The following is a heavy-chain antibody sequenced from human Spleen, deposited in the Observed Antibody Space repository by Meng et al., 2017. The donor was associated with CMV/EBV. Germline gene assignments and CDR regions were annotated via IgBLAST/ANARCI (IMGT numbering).Heavy chain of an antibody. J-gene: IGHJ5*02. CDR3: ARAFYDFWSGHCNWFDP. V-gene: IGHV4-39*07. CDR1: GGSISSSSYY. Sequence: GSLRLSCTVSGGSISSSSYYWGWIRQPPGKGLEWIGSIYYSGSTYYNPSLKSRVTISVDTSKNQFSLKLSSVTAADTAVYYCARAFYDFWSGHCNWFDPWGQGTLVTVSS. CDR2: IYYSGST. D-gene: IGHD3-3*01.